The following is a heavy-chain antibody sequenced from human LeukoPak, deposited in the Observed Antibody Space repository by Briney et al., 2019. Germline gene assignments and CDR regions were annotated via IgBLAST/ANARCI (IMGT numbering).Heavy chain of an antibody. J-gene: IGHJ3*02. CDR3: ARPMSLWEVAFDI. D-gene: IGHD3-10*02. CDR1: GGSISSSSYY. CDR2: IYYSGST. V-gene: IGHV4-39*07. Sequence: PSETLSLTCTVSGGSISSSSYYWGWIRQPPGKGLEWIGSIYYSGSTYYNPSLKSRVTISVDTSKNQFSLKLSSVTAADTAVYYCARPMSLWEVAFDIWGQGTMVTVSS.